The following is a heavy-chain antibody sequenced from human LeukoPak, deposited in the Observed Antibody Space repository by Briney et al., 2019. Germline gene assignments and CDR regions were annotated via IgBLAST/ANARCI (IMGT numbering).Heavy chain of an antibody. V-gene: IGHV3-11*04. Sequence: PGGSLRLSCAASGFTFSDYYMSWIRQAPGKGLEWVSYISSSGSTIYYADSVKGRFTISRDNAKNSLYLQMNSLRAEDTAVYYCARDVGSGWTPYYYYYMDVWGKGTTVTVSS. D-gene: IGHD6-19*01. CDR2: ISSSGSTI. CDR3: ARDVGSGWTPYYYYYMDV. J-gene: IGHJ6*03. CDR1: GFTFSDYY.